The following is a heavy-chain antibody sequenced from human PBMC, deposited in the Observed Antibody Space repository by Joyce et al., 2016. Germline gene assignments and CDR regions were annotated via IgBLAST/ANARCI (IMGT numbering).Heavy chain of an antibody. D-gene: IGHD2-8*01. V-gene: IGHV3-48*02. J-gene: IGHJ3*01. CDR1: AFSFTSFS. CDR2: NRYSTTTV. CDR3: VRERQWAFDV. Sequence: EVQLVESGGGLVQPGGSLRLSCATSAFSFTSFSRNWVRQAPGKGLEWMSYNRYSTTTVYYADSVKGRFTISRDNAKNSLYLQMSSLRDEDTAVYYCVRERQWAFDVWGQGTMVTVSS.